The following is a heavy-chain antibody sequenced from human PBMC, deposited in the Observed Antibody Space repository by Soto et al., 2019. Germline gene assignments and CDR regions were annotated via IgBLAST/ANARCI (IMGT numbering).Heavy chain of an antibody. Sequence: ASVKVSCKASGYTFTSYYMHWVRQAPGQGLEWMGIINPSGGSTSYAQKFQGRVTMTRDTSTSTVYMELSSLRSEDTAVYYCARGTRFLEWLSYYYYYGMDVSGQGTTVTVSS. V-gene: IGHV1-46*01. CDR1: GYTFTSYY. J-gene: IGHJ6*02. D-gene: IGHD3-3*01. CDR3: ARGTRFLEWLSYYYYYGMDV. CDR2: INPSGGST.